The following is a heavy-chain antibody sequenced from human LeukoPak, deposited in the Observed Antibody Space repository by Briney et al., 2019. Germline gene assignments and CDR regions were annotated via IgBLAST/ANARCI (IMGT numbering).Heavy chain of an antibody. CDR2: INHSGST. Sequence: SETLSLTCAVYLGSLSGYYWSCIRQPPGKGLEWIGEINHSGSTNYNPSLKSRITISVDTSKNQFSLNLSSVTAADTAVYYCVRGSWPLPSDYWGQGTLVTVSS. V-gene: IGHV4-34*01. CDR1: LGSLSGYY. D-gene: IGHD2-15*01. CDR3: VRGSWPLPSDY. J-gene: IGHJ4*02.